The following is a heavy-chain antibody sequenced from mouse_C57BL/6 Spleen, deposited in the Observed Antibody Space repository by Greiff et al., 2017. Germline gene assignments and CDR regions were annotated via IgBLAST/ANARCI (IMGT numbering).Heavy chain of an antibody. CDR2: INYDGSST. CDR3: ARDVGHDGGYAMDY. CDR1: GFTFSDYY. J-gene: IGHJ4*01. Sequence: EVMLVESEGGLVQPGSSMKLSCTASGFTFSDYYMAWVRQVPEKGLEWVANINYDGSSTYYLDSLKSRFIISRDNAKNILYLQMSSLKSEDTATYYCARDVGHDGGYAMDYWGQGTSVTVSS. V-gene: IGHV5-16*01. D-gene: IGHD2-2*01.